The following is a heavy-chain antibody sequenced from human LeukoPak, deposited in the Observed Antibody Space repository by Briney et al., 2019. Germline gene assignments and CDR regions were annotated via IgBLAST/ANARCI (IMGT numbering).Heavy chain of an antibody. D-gene: IGHD1-26*01. Sequence: GGSLRLSCAASGFTFSSYAMHWVRQAPGKGLEWVAVISYDGSNKYYADSVKGRFTISRDNSKNTLYLQMNSLRAEDTAVYYCARPLYSGSYPVYSTWGQGTLVTVSS. J-gene: IGHJ4*02. CDR1: GFTFSSYA. V-gene: IGHV3-30*04. CDR3: ARPLYSGSYPVYST. CDR2: ISYDGSNK.